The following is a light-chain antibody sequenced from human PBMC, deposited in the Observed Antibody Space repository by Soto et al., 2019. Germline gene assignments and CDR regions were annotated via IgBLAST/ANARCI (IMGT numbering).Light chain of an antibody. J-gene: IGLJ3*02. V-gene: IGLV2-14*01. CDR3: SSYKTSTPWV. CDR2: EVS. Sequence: QSALTQPASVSGSPGQSIAISCTGTNSDVGGYNYVSWYQHHPGKAPKLMIYEVSNRPSGVSNRFSGSKSGNTASLTISGRQDEDEAAYYYSSYKTSTPWVFGGGTKLTVL. CDR1: NSDVGGYNY.